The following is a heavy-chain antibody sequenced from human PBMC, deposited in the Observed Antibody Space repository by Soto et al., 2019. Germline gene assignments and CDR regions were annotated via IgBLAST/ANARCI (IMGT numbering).Heavy chain of an antibody. V-gene: IGHV4-31*03. J-gene: IGHJ3*02. CDR3: ARGVPAAIFGFRNDAFDI. CDR1: GGSISSGGYY. D-gene: IGHD2-2*01. CDR2: IYYSGST. Sequence: TSETLSLTCTVSGGSISSGGYYWSWICQHPGKGLEWIGYIYYSGSTYYNPSLKSRVTISVDTSKNQFSLKLSSVTAADTAVYYCARGVPAAIFGFRNDAFDIWGQGTMVTVSS.